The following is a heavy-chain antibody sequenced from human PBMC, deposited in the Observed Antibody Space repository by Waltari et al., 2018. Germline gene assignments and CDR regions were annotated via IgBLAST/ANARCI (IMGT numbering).Heavy chain of an antibody. CDR3: AKGGIVVVVAATGYFDY. CDR2: ISGSGGST. J-gene: IGHJ4*02. D-gene: IGHD2-15*01. CDR1: GFTFSSYA. V-gene: IGHV3-23*01. Sequence: EVQLLESGGGLVQPGGSLRLSCAASGFTFSSYAMSWVRQAPGKGLEWVSAISGSGGSTYYADAVKGRFTISRDNSKNTLDLQMNSLRAEDTAVYYCAKGGIVVVVAATGYFDYWGQGTLVTVSS.